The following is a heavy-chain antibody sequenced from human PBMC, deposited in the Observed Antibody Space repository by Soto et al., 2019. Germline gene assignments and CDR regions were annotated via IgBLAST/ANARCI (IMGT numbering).Heavy chain of an antibody. Sequence: EVQLVESGGGLVQPGGSLRLSCAASGFTFSSYWMHWVRQAPGKGLVWVSRINSDGSSTSYADSVKGRFAISRDNTNNALDVQMNSLRAEDTAVYYCARPRQYCGGDGPDSWGQGTLVTVSS. J-gene: IGHJ4*02. CDR2: INSDGSST. D-gene: IGHD2-21*02. CDR3: ARPRQYCGGDGPDS. V-gene: IGHV3-74*01. CDR1: GFTFSSYW.